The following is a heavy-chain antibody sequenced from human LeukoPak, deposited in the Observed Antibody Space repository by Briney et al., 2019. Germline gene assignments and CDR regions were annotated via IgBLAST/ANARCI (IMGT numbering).Heavy chain of an antibody. Sequence: PGRSLRLSCAASGFTFDDYAMHWVRQAPGKGLEWVSGISWNSGSIGYADSVKGRFTISRDNAKNSLYLQMNSLRAEDTALYYCARGYSSSRKPYYMDVWGKGTTVTVSS. CDR1: GFTFDDYA. CDR2: ISWNSGSI. CDR3: ARGYSSSRKPYYMDV. J-gene: IGHJ6*03. D-gene: IGHD6-13*01. V-gene: IGHV3-9*01.